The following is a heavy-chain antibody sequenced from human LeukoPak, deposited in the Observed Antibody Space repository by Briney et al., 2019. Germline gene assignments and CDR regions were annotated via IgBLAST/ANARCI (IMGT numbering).Heavy chain of an antibody. V-gene: IGHV4-34*01. CDR2: IDLSGST. CDR1: GGSLSGYY. Sequence: SETLSLTCVLYGGSLSGYYWSWIRHPPRRGPEWVGEIDLSGSTNHDPALKSQVTISVDTSKNQFSLKLSSVTAADTAVYYWARDGYNCKYNWFDPWGQGTLVTVSS. CDR3: ARDGYNCKYNWFDP. J-gene: IGHJ5*02. D-gene: IGHD5-24*01.